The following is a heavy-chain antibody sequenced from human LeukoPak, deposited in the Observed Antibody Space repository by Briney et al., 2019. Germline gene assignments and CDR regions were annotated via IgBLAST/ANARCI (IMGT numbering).Heavy chain of an antibody. Sequence: ASVKVSCKASGGTFTGYYIHWVRQAPGQGLEWMAWIKRNSGGTNSAQKVQGRVSMTRDTSISTAYMELSGLKSDDTVVYYCARGGDRRHFDSSGYFYDWGQGTLVTVSS. CDR3: ARGGDRRHFDSSGYFYD. CDR2: IKRNSGGT. CDR1: GGTFTGYY. D-gene: IGHD3-22*01. J-gene: IGHJ4*02. V-gene: IGHV1-2*02.